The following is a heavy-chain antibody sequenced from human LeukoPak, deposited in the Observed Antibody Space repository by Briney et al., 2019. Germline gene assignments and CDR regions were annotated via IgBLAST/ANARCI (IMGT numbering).Heavy chain of an antibody. CDR3: ARDQRDPRPYCYYYMDV. Sequence: SETLSLTCTVSGGSISSGSYYWSWIRQPAGKGLEWIGRIYTSGSTNYNPSLKSRVTISVDTSKNQFSLKLNSVTAADTAVYYCARDQRDPRPYCYYYMDVWGKGTTVTVSS. CDR2: IYTSGST. D-gene: IGHD5-24*01. J-gene: IGHJ6*03. CDR1: GGSISSGSYY. V-gene: IGHV4-61*02.